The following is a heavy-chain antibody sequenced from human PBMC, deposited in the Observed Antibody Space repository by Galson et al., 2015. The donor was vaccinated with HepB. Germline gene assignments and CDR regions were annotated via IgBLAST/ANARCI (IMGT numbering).Heavy chain of an antibody. CDR1: GFTFSSSS. Sequence: SLRLSCAASGFTFSSSSMNWVRQAPGKGLEWVSSISASGGYTHSADSLKGRFAISRDNAKNSLYLQMNNLRAEDTAVYYCARDSLEDYAWGRYRPEGFDMWGQGTMVTVSS. J-gene: IGHJ3*02. CDR3: ARDSLEDYAWGRYRPEGFDM. V-gene: IGHV3-21*06. CDR2: ISASGGYT. D-gene: IGHD3-16*02.